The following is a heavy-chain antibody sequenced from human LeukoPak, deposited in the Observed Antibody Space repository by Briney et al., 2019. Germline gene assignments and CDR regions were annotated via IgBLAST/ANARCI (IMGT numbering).Heavy chain of an antibody. CDR1: GGTFTSYA. D-gene: IGHD4-11*01. J-gene: IGHJ4*02. Sequence: SVKVSCKASGGTFTSYAINWVRQAPGQGGEWRGGIIPIFGTANYVQKFQGRVTITADKSTSTAYMELSSLRSEDTAVYYCARWTTVRLGGCYYWGQGTLVTVSS. CDR3: ARWTTVRLGGCYY. CDR2: IIPIFGTA. V-gene: IGHV1-69*06.